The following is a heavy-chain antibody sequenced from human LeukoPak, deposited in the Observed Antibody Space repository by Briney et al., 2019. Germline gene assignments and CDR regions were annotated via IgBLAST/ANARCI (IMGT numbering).Heavy chain of an antibody. J-gene: IGHJ4*02. CDR1: GFTFSTYP. CDR3: ARPISGSSGVSNY. D-gene: IGHD3-22*01. CDR2: ISGNGGTT. V-gene: IGHV3-23*01. Sequence: GGSLRLSCAASGFTFSTYPMTWVRQAPGKGLEWVSSISGNGGTTYYADSVRGRFTISRDNSRNTLYLQMNSLRADDTAIYYCARPISGSSGVSNYWGQGTLVTVSS.